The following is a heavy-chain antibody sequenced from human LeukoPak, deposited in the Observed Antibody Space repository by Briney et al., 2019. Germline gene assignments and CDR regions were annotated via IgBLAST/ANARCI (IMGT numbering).Heavy chain of an antibody. CDR2: INHSGST. J-gene: IGHJ4*02. CDR3: ARHDRVVDTAIQS. Sequence: SETLSLTCTVSGGSISSGDYYWSWIRQPPGKGLEWIGEINHSGSTNYNPSLKSRVTISVDTSKNQFSLKLSSVTAADTAVYYCARHDRVVDTAIQSWGQGTLVTVSS. D-gene: IGHD5-18*01. CDR1: GGSISSGDYY. V-gene: IGHV4-39*01.